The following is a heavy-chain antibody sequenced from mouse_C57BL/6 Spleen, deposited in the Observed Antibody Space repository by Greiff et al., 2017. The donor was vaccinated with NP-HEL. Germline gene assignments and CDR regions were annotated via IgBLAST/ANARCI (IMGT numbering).Heavy chain of an antibody. V-gene: IGHV14-4*01. D-gene: IGHD3-3*01. CDR2: IDPENGDT. CDR3: TAWGRGY. Sequence: VQLKQSGAELVRPGASVKLSCTASGFNIKDDYMHWVKQRPEQGLEWIRWIDPENGDTEYASKFQGKATITADTSSNTAYLQLSSLTSEDTAVYYCTAWGRGYWGQGTTLTVSS. J-gene: IGHJ2*01. CDR1: GFNIKDDY.